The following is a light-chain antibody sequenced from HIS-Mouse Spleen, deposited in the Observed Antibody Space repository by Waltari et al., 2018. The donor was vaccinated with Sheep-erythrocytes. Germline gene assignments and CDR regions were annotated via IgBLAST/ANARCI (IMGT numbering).Light chain of an antibody. Sequence: QSALTQPRSVSGSPGQSVTISCTGTSSDVSGYNYVSWFQHHPGKAPKLMIYDVSKRPSGVPDRFSGSKSGNTASLTISGLQAEDEADYYCCSYAGSYNHVFATGTKVTVL. J-gene: IGLJ1*01. CDR2: DVS. CDR1: SSDVSGYNY. V-gene: IGLV2-11*01. CDR3: CSYAGSYNHV.